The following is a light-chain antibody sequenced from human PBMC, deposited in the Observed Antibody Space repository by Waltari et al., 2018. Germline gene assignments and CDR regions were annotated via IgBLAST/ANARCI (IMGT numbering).Light chain of an antibody. J-gene: IGKJ4*01. CDR2: GAS. V-gene: IGKV3-15*01. Sequence: EIVMTQSPATLSVSRGGSATLSCRARLSLDDSLAWYQQKPGDPPRLLIHGASTRDTGIPVRFSGSGSATDFTLTITGLQSEDFAVYFCQQYNQWPLTFGRGTKVEIK. CDR3: QQYNQWPLT. CDR1: LSLDDS.